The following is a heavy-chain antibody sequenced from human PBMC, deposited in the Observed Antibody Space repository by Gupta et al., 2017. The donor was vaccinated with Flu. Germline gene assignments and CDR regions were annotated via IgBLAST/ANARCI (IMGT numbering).Heavy chain of an antibody. CDR2: MNPNSGST. CDR3: ARGGLYCSGGSCSTWGYGMDV. V-gene: IGHV1-8*01. CDR1: GYTFTSYD. Sequence: QVLLVQSGAEVQKPGASVQVSCKASGYTFTSYDIKWVRQATGQVHEWMGWMNPNSGSTCYAQKFQGRVTMTRNTYISTAYMELSSLRSEDTSVYDCARGGLYCSGGSCSTWGYGMDVWGQGTTVTVSS. J-gene: IGHJ6*02. D-gene: IGHD2-15*01.